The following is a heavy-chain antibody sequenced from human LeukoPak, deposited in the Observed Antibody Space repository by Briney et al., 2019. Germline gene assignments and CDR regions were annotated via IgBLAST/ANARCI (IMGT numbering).Heavy chain of an antibody. J-gene: IGHJ4*02. V-gene: IGHV4-30-4*08. Sequence: SQTLSLTCTVSGGSISSGDYYWSWIRQPPGKGLEWIGYIYYSGSTYYNPSLKSRVTISVDTSKNQFSLKLSSVTAADTAVYYCARVWSWWPSFAYWGQGTLVTVSS. CDR1: GGSISSGDYY. CDR2: IYYSGST. D-gene: IGHD2-21*01. CDR3: ARVWSWWPSFAY.